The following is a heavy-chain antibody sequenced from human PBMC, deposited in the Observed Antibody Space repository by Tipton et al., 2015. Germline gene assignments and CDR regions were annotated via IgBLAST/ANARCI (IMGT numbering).Heavy chain of an antibody. CDR2: IYYSGST. D-gene: IGHD6-19*01. J-gene: IGHJ1*01. CDR3: ASGQWLVEGLPEYFQH. Sequence: GLVKPSETLSLTCTVSGDSVSSVSYYWSWIRQPPGKGLEWIGYIYYSGSTNYNPSLKSRVTISVDTSKNQFSLKLSSVTAADTAVYYCASGQWLVEGLPEYFQHWGQGTLVTVPS. V-gene: IGHV4-61*01. CDR1: GDSVSSVSYY.